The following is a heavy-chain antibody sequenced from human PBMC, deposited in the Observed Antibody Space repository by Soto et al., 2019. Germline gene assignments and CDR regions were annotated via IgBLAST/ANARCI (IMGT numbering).Heavy chain of an antibody. CDR2: ISSSSSTI. V-gene: IGHV3-48*02. J-gene: IGHJ4*02. CDR3: ATAWIQLWLRGHRDY. CDR1: GFTFSSYS. Sequence: PGGSLRLSCAASGFTFSSYSMNWVRQAPGKGLEWVSYISSSSSTIYYADSVKGRFTISRDNAKNSLYLQMNSLRDEDTAVYYCATAWIQLWLRGHRDYWGQGTLVTVSS. D-gene: IGHD5-18*01.